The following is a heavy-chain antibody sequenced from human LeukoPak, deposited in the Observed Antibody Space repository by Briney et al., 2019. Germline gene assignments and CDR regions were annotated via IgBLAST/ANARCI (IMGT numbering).Heavy chain of an antibody. D-gene: IGHD6-13*01. J-gene: IGHJ3*02. CDR2: IYTSGST. Sequence: SETLSLTCTVSGGSISSYYWSWIRQPAGKGLEWIGRIYTSGSTNYNPSLKSRVTMSVDKSKNQFPLKLSSVTAADTAVYYCARDFRIAAAPDAFDIWGQGTMVTVSS. CDR1: GGSISSYY. V-gene: IGHV4-4*07. CDR3: ARDFRIAAAPDAFDI.